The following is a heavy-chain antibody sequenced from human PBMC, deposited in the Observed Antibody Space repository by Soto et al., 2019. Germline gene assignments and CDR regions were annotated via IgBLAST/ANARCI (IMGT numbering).Heavy chain of an antibody. V-gene: IGHV4-4*02. J-gene: IGHJ4*02. D-gene: IGHD5-12*01. CDR3: ASRDPGNSVDY. CDR2: IYRTGST. Sequence: ETLSLTCAVSGGSFTSNNWWTWVRQPPGQGLEWIGEIYRTGSTNYNPSLKSRVTISLDKSENQVSLKVTTLTAADTAVYYCASRDPGNSVDYWGQGTLVTVSS. CDR1: GGSFTSNNW.